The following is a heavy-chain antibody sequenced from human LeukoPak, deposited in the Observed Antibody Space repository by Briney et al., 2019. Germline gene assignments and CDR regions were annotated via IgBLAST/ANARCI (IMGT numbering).Heavy chain of an antibody. CDR1: GGSISSYY. CDR3: ARVGYFGSGNYYNDRGAFDY. Sequence: SETLSLTCTVSGGSISSYYWSWIRQPPGKGLEWIGYIYYSGSTNYNPSLKSRVTISVDTSKNQFSLKLSSVTAADTAVYYCARVGYFGSGNYYNDRGAFDYWGQGTLVTVSS. V-gene: IGHV4-59*01. D-gene: IGHD3-10*01. J-gene: IGHJ4*02. CDR2: IYYSGST.